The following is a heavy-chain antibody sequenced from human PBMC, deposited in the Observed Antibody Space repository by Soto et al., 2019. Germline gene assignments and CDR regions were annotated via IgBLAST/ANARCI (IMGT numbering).Heavy chain of an antibody. CDR1: GGSISSYY. CDR3: ASHGRGHDLDI. D-gene: IGHD1-26*01. CDR2: IYYSGST. V-gene: IGHV4-59*08. J-gene: IGHJ3*02. Sequence: QVQLQESGPGLVKPSETLSLTCTVSGGSISSYYWSWIRQPPGKGLEWIGYIYYSGSTNYNPCLKRRVTISADTSKSKFSRKLSSVTAADTAVYYCASHGRGHDLDIWGQGTMVTVSS.